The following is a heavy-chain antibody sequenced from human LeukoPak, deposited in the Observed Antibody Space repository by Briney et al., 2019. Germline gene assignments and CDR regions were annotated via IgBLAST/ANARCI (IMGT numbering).Heavy chain of an antibody. J-gene: IGHJ4*02. D-gene: IGHD2-15*01. Sequence: GGSLRLSWAPSGFTFTSYALCWVAKAPGKGLERVSVISGSGSNTHYADSVKGRFTISRDNSKNTLYLQMNSLRAEDTAVYYCAKLGYYYWGQGTLVTVSS. CDR2: ISGSGSNT. CDR1: GFTFTSYA. V-gene: IGHV3-23*01. CDR3: AKLGYYY.